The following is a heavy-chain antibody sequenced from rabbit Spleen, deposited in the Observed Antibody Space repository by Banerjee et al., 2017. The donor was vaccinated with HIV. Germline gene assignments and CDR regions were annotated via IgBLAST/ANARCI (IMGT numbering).Heavy chain of an antibody. CDR3: ARGPVTLTMGITGYYLNW. Sequence: QSLEESGGDLVKPGASLTLTCTASGFSFSNSYYMCWVRQAPGKGLECIACIYGDSSGSTWYASGAKGRSTISKTPSPTLILQMTRVTAADTATYFCARGPVTLTMGITGYYLNWWAKGPWSPS. CDR2: IYGDSSGST. D-gene: IGHD2-1*01. J-gene: IGHJ4*01. CDR1: GFSFSNSYY. V-gene: IGHV1S40*01.